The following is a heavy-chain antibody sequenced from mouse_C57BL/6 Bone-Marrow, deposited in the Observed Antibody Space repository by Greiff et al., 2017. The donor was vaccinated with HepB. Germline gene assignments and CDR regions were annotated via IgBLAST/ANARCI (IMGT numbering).Heavy chain of an antibody. J-gene: IGHJ4*01. CDR1: GYTFTSYW. CDR2: IDPSDSYT. V-gene: IGHV1-50*01. Sequence: QVQLQQPGAELVKPGASVKLSCKASGYTFTSYWMQWVKQRPGQGLEWIGDIDPSDSYTNYNQKFKGKATFTVDTSSSPAYMQLSSLTSEDSAVYYCFAQATYAMDYWGQGTSVTVSS. D-gene: IGHD3-2*02. CDR3: FAQATYAMDY.